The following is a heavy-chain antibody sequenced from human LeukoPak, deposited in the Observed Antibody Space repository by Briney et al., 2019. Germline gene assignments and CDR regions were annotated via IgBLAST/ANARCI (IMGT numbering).Heavy chain of an antibody. Sequence: WMGIIYPGDSDTRYSPSFQGQVTISADKSISTAYLQWSSLKASDTATYYCATYDYSSSWYWGQGTLVTVSS. CDR3: ATYDYSSSWY. V-gene: IGHV5-51*01. J-gene: IGHJ4*02. CDR2: IYPGDSDT. D-gene: IGHD6-13*01.